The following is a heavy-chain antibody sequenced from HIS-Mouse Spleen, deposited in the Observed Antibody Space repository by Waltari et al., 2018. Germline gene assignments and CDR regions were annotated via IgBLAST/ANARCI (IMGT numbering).Heavy chain of an antibody. V-gene: IGHV1-2*02. D-gene: IGHD7-27*01. J-gene: IGHJ3*02. CDR1: GYTFTGYY. CDR3: ARVGLGIAFDI. CDR2: INPNRGGT. Sequence: QVQLVQSGAEVKKPGASVKVSCKASGYTFTGYYMHWVRQAPGQGLEWMGWINPNRGGTNYAQKFQGRVTMTRDTSISTAYMELSRLRSDDTAVYYCARVGLGIAFDIWGQGTMVTVSS.